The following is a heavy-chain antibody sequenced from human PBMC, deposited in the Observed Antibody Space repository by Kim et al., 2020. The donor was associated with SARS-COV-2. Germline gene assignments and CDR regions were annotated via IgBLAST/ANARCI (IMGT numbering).Heavy chain of an antibody. V-gene: IGHV3-23*01. CDR3: AKVTSESSGWFEYFQH. D-gene: IGHD6-19*01. J-gene: IGHJ1*01. CDR2: VRDSGGST. CDR1: GFSFNNYD. Sequence: GGSLRLSCAASGFSFNNYDMSWVRQAPGKGLEWISDVRDSGGSTQYADSVKGRFSISRDNSKSTMYLQMDSLRAEDTAVYYCAKVTSESSGWFEYFQHWGQGTMVTVSS.